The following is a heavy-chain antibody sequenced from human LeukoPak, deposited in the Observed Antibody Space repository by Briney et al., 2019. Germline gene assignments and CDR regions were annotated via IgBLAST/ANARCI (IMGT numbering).Heavy chain of an antibody. CDR2: ISSDISTK. Sequence: PGGSLRLSCAASGFTFSSYWMNWVRQAPGKGLEWMSYISSDISTKYYVDSVKGRFTISRDNAKNSLYLQMNSLRVEDTAGTVCARDEGLRSSPPDYWGRGPLVTVSS. V-gene: IGHV3-48*01. CDR1: GFTFSSYW. CDR3: ARDEGLRSSPPDY. D-gene: IGHD4-17*01. J-gene: IGHJ4*02.